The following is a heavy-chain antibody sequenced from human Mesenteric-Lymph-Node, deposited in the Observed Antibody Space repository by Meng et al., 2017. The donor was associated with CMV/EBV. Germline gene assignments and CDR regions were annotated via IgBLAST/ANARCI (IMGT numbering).Heavy chain of an antibody. D-gene: IGHD3-16*01. J-gene: IGHJ5*02. V-gene: IGHV4-34*01. CDR2: INHSEIT. CDR3: TTKDPVITGTHWFDP. Sequence: GSLRLSCAVYGGSFSGYYWSWIRQPPGKGLEWIGEINHSEITNYNPSLKSRVTISIDTSINQFSLKLTSVTAADTAVYYCTTKDPVITGTHWFDPWGQGTLVTVSS. CDR1: GGSFSGYY.